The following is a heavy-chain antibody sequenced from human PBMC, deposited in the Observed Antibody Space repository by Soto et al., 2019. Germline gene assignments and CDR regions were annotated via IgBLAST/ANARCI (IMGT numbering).Heavy chain of an antibody. J-gene: IGHJ4*02. CDR1: GYTFTTYA. Sequence: QVQFVQSVAEVKRPVASVTLSYEASGYTFTTYAIHWVRQAPGQRLEWMGWINARNRNTKYSQKLQGRVTITTDTSAGTAYMELSSLRSEDTAVYYCAREHDSLTGYSFDYWGQGTLVTVSS. CDR3: AREHDSLTGYSFDY. D-gene: IGHD3-9*01. CDR2: INARNRNT. V-gene: IGHV1-3*01.